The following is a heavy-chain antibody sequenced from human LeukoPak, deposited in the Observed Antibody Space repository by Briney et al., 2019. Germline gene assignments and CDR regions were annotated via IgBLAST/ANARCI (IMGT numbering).Heavy chain of an antibody. CDR3: ARFYSGYGNYYYYMDV. CDR2: INPNTGGT. V-gene: IGHV1-2*02. J-gene: IGHJ6*03. CDR1: GYTFTVYY. D-gene: IGHD5-12*01. Sequence: ASVTVSFTASGYTFTVYYLHWVRQAPGQGLEWMGWINPNTGGTNYAQKFQGRVTMTRDTSISTACMELSRLRSDDTAVYYCARFYSGYGNYYYYMDVWGKGTTVTVSS.